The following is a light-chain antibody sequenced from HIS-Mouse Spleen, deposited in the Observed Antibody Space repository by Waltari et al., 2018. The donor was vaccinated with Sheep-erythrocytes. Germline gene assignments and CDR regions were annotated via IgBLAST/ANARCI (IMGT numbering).Light chain of an antibody. J-gene: IGLJ1*01. CDR1: SSAVGCYNY. CDR3: CSYAGSYNHV. V-gene: IGLV2-11*01. CDR2: DVS. Sequence: QSALTQPRSVSGSPGQSVTIPCTGTSSAVGCYNYVSWYQHHPGKAPKLMIYDVSKRPSGVPDRFSGSKSGNTASLTISGLQAEDEADYYCCSYAGSYNHVFATGTKVTVL.